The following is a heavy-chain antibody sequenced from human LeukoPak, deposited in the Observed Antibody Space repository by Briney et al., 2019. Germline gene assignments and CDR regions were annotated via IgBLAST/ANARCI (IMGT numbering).Heavy chain of an antibody. CDR2: ISVASNT. CDR1: GLAFSSYA. J-gene: IGHJ4*02. V-gene: IGHV3-23*01. Sequence: GGSLRLSCAASGLAFSSYAMSWVRQAPGKGLEWVSTISVASNTFYADSVKGRFTISRDNSRNTVYLQMTSLRADDTAVYYCADYGVSGVRNNFYWGQRTLVTVSS. CDR3: ADYGVSGVRNNFY. D-gene: IGHD3-3*01.